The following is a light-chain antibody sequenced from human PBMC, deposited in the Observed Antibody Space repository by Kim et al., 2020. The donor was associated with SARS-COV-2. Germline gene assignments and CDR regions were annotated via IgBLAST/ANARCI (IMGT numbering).Light chain of an antibody. J-gene: IGLJ2*01. CDR3: MIWPRNAVL. CDR1: NDINCGSHN. CDR2: YFSDSDK. Sequence: LACTLPNDINCGSHNVYWFQQKPGSPPRYLLYYFSDSDKGQGSGVPSRFSGSKDASANTGILLISGLQSEDEADYYCMIWPRNAVLFGGGTQLTVL. V-gene: IGLV5-37*01.